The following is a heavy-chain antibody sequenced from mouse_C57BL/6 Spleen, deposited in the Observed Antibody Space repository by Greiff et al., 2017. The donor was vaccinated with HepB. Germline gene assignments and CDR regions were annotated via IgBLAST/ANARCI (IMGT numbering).Heavy chain of an antibody. CDR1: GYSITSGYY. CDR3: AREPIYYYGSSLAWFAY. D-gene: IGHD1-1*01. J-gene: IGHJ3*01. V-gene: IGHV3-6*01. CDR2: ISYDGSN. Sequence: VQLKQSGPGLVKPSQSLSLTCSVTGYSITSGYYWNWIRQFPGNKLEWMGYISYDGSNNYNPSLKNRISITRDTSKNQFFLKLNSVTTEDTATYYCAREPIYYYGSSLAWFAYWGQGTLVTVSA.